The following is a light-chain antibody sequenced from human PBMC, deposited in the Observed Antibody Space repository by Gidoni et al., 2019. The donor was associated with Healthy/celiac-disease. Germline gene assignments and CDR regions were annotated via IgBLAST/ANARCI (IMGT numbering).Light chain of an antibody. Sequence: DIQMTQSPSSVSASVGDRVTITCRASPGISSWLAWYQQKPGKDPKLLIYAASSLQSGVPARFSGSGSGTDFTLTISSLQPEDFATYYCQQANSFPPLFTFGPGTKVDIK. CDR1: PGISSW. J-gene: IGKJ3*01. V-gene: IGKV1-12*01. CDR2: AAS. CDR3: QQANSFPPLFT.